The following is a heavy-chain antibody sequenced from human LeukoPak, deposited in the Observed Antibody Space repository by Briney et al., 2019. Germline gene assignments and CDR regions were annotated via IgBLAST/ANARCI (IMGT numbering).Heavy chain of an antibody. CDR2: IIPIFGTA. D-gene: IGHD6-19*01. CDR3: ARARAGGWYYFDY. CDR1: GYTFTGYY. Sequence: RASVKVSCKASGYTFTGYYMHWVRQAPGQGLEWMGGIIPIFGTANYAQKFQGRVTITTDESTSTAYMELSSLRSEDTAVYYCARARAGGWYYFDYWGQGTLVTVSS. V-gene: IGHV1-69*05. J-gene: IGHJ4*02.